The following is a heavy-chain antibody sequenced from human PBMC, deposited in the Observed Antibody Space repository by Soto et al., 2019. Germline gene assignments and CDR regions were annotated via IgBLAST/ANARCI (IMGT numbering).Heavy chain of an antibody. CDR1: GFTFINYA. V-gene: IGHV3-30-3*01. CDR3: ARPLWRDDYNWGYFDL. J-gene: IGHJ2*01. D-gene: IGHD4-4*01. CDR2: ISYDGSNK. Sequence: GGSLRLSCAASGFTFINYAMSWVLQAPGKGLEWVAVISYDGSNKYYADSVKGRFTISRDNSKNTLYLQMNSLRAEDTAVYYCARPLWRDDYNWGYFDLWGRGTLVTVSS.